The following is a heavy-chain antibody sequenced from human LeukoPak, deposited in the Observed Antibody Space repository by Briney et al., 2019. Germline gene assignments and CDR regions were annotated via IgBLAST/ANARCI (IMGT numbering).Heavy chain of an antibody. CDR2: IIPIFGTA. J-gene: IGHJ4*02. CDR1: GGTFRSYA. CDR3: ARDQGYRYGYGDFDY. Sequence: SVKVSSKASGGTFRSYAISWVRQAPGQGLEWMGGIIPIFGTANYAQKFQGRVTITADESTSTAYMELSSLRSEDTAVYYCARDQGYRYGYGDFDYWGQGTLVTVSS. D-gene: IGHD5-18*01. V-gene: IGHV1-69*13.